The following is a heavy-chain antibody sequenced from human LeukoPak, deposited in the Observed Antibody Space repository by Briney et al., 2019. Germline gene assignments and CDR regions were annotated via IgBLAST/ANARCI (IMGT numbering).Heavy chain of an antibody. V-gene: IGHV4-39*01. CDR3: ARHRPTLSYCGGECYSAWFDP. CDR1: GGSISSSSYY. D-gene: IGHD2-21*01. J-gene: IGHJ5*02. CDR2: IYYSGST. Sequence: PETLSLTCTVSGGSISSSSYYWCWIRQPPGEGLEWIGSIYYSGSTYYNPSLKSRVTISVDTSKNQFSLKLSSLTAADTAVYYCARHRPTLSYCGGECYSAWFDPWGQGTPVTVSS.